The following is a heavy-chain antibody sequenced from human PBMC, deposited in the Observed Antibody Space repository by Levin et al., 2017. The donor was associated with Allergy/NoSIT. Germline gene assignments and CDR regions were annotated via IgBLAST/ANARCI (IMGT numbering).Heavy chain of an antibody. D-gene: IGHD6-6*01. J-gene: IGHJ3*02. CDR3: AKEEYSSSSALAFDM. CDR2: IGSSGGST. CDR1: GFSFSSYA. V-gene: IGHV3-23*01. Sequence: PGGSLRLSCAASGFSFSSYAMSWVRQAPGKGLDWVSTIGSSGGSTYYADSVKGRFTISRDNSKNTLYLQMNSLRAEDTAVYYCAKEEYSSSSALAFDMWGKGTMVTVSS.